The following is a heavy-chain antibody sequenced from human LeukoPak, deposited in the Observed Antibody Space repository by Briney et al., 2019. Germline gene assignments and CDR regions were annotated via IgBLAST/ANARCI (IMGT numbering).Heavy chain of an antibody. V-gene: IGHV1-24*01. D-gene: IGHD3-16*01. CDR1: GYTLTEFS. J-gene: IGHJ5*02. CDR2: FDPEDGET. CDR3: ATWGWGRSPRWFDR. Sequence: ASVKVSCKVSGYTLTEFSMHWVRQAPGKGLEWMGGFDPEDGETIYAQKFQGRVTMTEDTSTDTAYMELSSLRSEDTAVYYCATWGWGRSPRWFDRWGQGTLVTVSS.